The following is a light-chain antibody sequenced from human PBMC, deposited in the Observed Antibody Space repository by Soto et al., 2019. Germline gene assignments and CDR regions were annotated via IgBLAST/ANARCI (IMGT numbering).Light chain of an antibody. V-gene: IGKV2-30*01. CDR1: QSLVDSDGIAY. Sequence: DVVMTHSPLSLAVTLGQPASISCRSNQSLVDSDGIAYFSWFQQRPSRSPRRLIYKVSNRASGVPARFSGSGSGTDFALKISRVEAEDVGVYSCMQGTHWPITFGQGTRLEIK. CDR3: MQGTHWPIT. CDR2: KVS. J-gene: IGKJ5*01.